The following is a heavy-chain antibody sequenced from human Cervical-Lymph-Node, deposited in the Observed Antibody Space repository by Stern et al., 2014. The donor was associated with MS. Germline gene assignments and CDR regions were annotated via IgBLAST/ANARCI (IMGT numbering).Heavy chain of an antibody. CDR1: GGTFSSYA. Sequence: VQLLESGAEVKKPGSSVKVSCKASGGTFSSYAISWVRQAPGQGLEWMGAIIPIFGTANYAQKFQGRVTITADKSTSTAYMELSSLRSEDTAVYYCAGKANWQYYFDYWGQGTLVTVSS. D-gene: IGHD7-27*01. V-gene: IGHV1-69*06. CDR3: AGKANWQYYFDY. CDR2: IIPIFGTA. J-gene: IGHJ4*02.